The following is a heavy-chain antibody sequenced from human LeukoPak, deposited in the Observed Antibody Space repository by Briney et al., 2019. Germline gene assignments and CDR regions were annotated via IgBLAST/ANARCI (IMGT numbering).Heavy chain of an antibody. CDR3: ARDRLFCSSTSCSYDPWFDP. J-gene: IGHJ5*02. CDR1: GGTFSSYA. Sequence: SVKVSCKASGGTFSSYAISWVRQAPGQGLEWMGGIIPIFGTANYAQKLQGRVTMTTDTSTSTAYMELRSPRSDDTAVYYCARDRLFCSSTSCSYDPWFDPWGQGTLVTVSS. V-gene: IGHV1-69*05. CDR2: IIPIFGTA. D-gene: IGHD2-2*01.